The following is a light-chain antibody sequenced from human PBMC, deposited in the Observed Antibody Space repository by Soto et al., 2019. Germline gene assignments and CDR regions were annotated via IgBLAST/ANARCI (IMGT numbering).Light chain of an antibody. Sequence: EIVMTHSPATLSVSPVERATLSCRASQGVSGNLAWYQQKSGQAPRLLIYAASTRATGIPARFSGSGSGTEFTLTISSLQSEDFALYYCQQYDNWPRTFGQGTKVDIK. J-gene: IGKJ1*01. CDR3: QQYDNWPRT. CDR2: AAS. V-gene: IGKV3-15*01. CDR1: QGVSGN.